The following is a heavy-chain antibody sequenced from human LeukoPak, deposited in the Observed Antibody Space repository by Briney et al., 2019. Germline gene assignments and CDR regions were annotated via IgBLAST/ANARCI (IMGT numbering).Heavy chain of an antibody. CDR1: GGSISSSSYY. CDR3: ARVGIAARCFDY. D-gene: IGHD6-6*01. Sequence: PSETLSLTCTVSGGSISSSSYYWGWIRQPPGKGLEWIGSIYYSGSTYYNPSLKSRVTISVDTSKNQFSLKLNSVTAADTAVYYCARVGIAARCFDYWGQGTLVTVSS. CDR2: IYYSGST. J-gene: IGHJ4*02. V-gene: IGHV4-39*07.